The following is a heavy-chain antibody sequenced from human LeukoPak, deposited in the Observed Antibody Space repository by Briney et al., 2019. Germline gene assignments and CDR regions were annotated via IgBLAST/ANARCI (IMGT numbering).Heavy chain of an antibody. Sequence: SETLSLTCAVYGGSFSGYYWSWIRQPPGKGLEWIGEINHSGSTNYNPSLKSRDTISVDTSKNQFSLKLSSVTAADTAVYYCARDSPLRVANWFDPWGQGTLVTVSS. CDR1: GGSFSGYY. J-gene: IGHJ5*02. CDR2: INHSGST. CDR3: ARDSPLRVANWFDP. V-gene: IGHV4-34*01. D-gene: IGHD3-16*01.